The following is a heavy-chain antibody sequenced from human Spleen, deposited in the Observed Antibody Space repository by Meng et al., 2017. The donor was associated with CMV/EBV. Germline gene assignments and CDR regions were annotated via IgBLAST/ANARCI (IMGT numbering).Heavy chain of an antibody. CDR3: ARERREYCSSTSCSWNYSAFDI. D-gene: IGHD2-2*01. Sequence: SETLSLTCTVSGGSISSYYWSWIRQPPGKGLEWMGYIDYSGSTNYNPSLKSRVTISVDTSKNQFSLKLSSVTAADTAVYYCARERREYCSSTSCSWNYSAFDIWGQGTMVTVSS. J-gene: IGHJ3*02. V-gene: IGHV4-59*01. CDR2: IDYSGST. CDR1: GGSISSYY.